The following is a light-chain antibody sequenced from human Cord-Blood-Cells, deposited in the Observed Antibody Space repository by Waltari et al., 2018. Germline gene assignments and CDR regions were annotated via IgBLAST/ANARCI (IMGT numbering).Light chain of an antibody. CDR1: ISDVGSYNL. J-gene: IGLJ2*01. CDR2: EGS. V-gene: IGLV2-23*01. CDR3: CSYAGSSTVV. Sequence: QSALIQPASVSGSPGQSITISCTGTISDVGSYNLVSVYQQHPGKAPKLMIYEGSKRPSGVSNRFSGSKSGNTASLTISGLQAEDEADYYCCSYAGSSTVVFGGATKLTVL.